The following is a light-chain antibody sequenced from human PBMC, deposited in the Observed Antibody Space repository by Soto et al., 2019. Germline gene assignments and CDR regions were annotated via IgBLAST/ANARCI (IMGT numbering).Light chain of an antibody. V-gene: IGKV3-15*01. J-gene: IGKJ4*01. Sequence: EIVMTQSPAMLSVSPGERATLSCRASQNVNNRLAWYQQKAGQPPRLLIYGASTRATGIPARFSGSGSGTEFTLTISSLQSEDFAVYYCQQRSNWPLTFGGGTKV. CDR2: GAS. CDR3: QQRSNWPLT. CDR1: QNVNNR.